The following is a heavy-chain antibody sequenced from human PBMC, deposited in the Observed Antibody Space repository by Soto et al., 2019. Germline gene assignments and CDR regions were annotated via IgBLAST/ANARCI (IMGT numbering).Heavy chain of an antibody. CDR1: GGSISSYY. J-gene: IGHJ4*02. CDR3: AREVRGAKTGTGPFFDY. Sequence: SETLSLTCTVSGGSISSYYWSWIRQPPGKGLEWIGYIYYSGSTNYNPSLKSRVTISVDTSKNQFSLKLSSVTAADTAVYYCAREVRGAKTGTGPFFDYWGQGTLVTVSS. CDR2: IYYSGST. D-gene: IGHD1-1*01. V-gene: IGHV4-59*01.